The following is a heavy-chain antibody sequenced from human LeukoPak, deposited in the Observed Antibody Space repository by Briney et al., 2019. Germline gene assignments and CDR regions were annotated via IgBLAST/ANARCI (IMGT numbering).Heavy chain of an antibody. J-gene: IGHJ4*02. CDR1: GFTFDDYA. CDR3: AKDVGSGSSSASYFEY. CDR2: ISWNSGNI. V-gene: IGHV3-9*01. Sequence: GGSLTLSCAASGFTFDDYAMHWIRQGPGKGLEWVSDISWNSGNIGYADSVKRRFIISRDNAKNSLYLLMNSLRADEKALYYCAKDVGSGSSSASYFEYWGQGTMVTVSS. D-gene: IGHD1-26*01.